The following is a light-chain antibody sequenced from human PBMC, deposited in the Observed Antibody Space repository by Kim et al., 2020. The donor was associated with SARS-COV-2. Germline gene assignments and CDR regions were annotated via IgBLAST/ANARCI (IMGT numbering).Light chain of an antibody. J-gene: IGKJ4*01. CDR3: QQHDAWPLT. Sequence: SPGERATRSCRASQSVGRNLGWYQQKLGQAPSLLISGASTRATGIPARFSGSGSGTEFTLTISSLQSEDFAVYYCQQHDAWPLTFGGGTKVDIK. V-gene: IGKV3-15*01. CDR1: QSVGRN. CDR2: GAS.